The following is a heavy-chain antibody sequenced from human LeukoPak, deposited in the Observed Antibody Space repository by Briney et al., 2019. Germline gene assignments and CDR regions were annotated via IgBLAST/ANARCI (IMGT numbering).Heavy chain of an antibody. CDR3: ARGGITVARDYFDS. CDR2: ISTNNGNT. CDR1: GYTFTSYG. J-gene: IGHJ4*02. D-gene: IGHD6-19*01. Sequence: GASVKVSCKASGYTFTSYGISWVRQAPGQGLEWMGWISTNNGNTNYAQKVQGRVTMTTDTSTSTAYMELRSPRSDDTAVYYCARGGITVARDYFDSWGQGTLVTVSS. V-gene: IGHV1-18*01.